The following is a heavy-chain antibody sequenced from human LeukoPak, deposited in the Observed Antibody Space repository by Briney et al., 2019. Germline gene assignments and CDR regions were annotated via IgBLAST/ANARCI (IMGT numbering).Heavy chain of an antibody. D-gene: IGHD3-22*01. CDR1: GFAFSSYV. J-gene: IGHJ4*02. V-gene: IGHV3-21*01. CDR2: ISSSSSYI. Sequence: GGSLRLSCGASGFAFSSYVMHWVRQAPGKGLEWVSSISSSSSYIYYADSVKGRFTISRDNAKNSLYLQMNSLRAEDTAVYYCARDPNYYDSSGYYGLSFDYWGQGTLVSVFS. CDR3: ARDPNYYDSSGYYGLSFDY.